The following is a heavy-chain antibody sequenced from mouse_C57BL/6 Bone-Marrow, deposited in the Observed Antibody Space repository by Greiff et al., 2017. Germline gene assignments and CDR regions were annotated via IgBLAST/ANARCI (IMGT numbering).Heavy chain of an antibody. Sequence: QVQLQQPGAELVKPGASVKMSCKASGYTFTSYWITWVKQRPGKGLEWIGDIYPGSGSTNYNEKFKSKATLTVDTSSSTAYMQLSSLTSEDTAVYYCASPYYSNYWDFAVWCTGTTVTVSS. J-gene: IGHJ1*03. CDR2: IYPGSGST. CDR1: GYTFTSYW. CDR3: ASPYYSNYWDFAV. D-gene: IGHD2-5*01. V-gene: IGHV1-55*01.